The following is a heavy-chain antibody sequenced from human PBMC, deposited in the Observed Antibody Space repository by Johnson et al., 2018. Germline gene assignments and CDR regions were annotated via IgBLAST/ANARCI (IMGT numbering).Heavy chain of an antibody. D-gene: IGHD2-21*01. CDR1: GFTFSSYW. CDR2: IKQDGSEK. V-gene: IGHV3-7*01. J-gene: IGHJ6*03. CDR3: ARTGIYYYYSMDV. Sequence: VQLQESGGGLVQPGRSLRLSCAASGFTFSSYWMTWVRQAPGKGLEWVANIKQDGSEKGYVDSVKGRFTISRDNAKSSLNLQMNSLRADDTAVYYCARTGIYYYYSMDVWGKGTTVTVSS.